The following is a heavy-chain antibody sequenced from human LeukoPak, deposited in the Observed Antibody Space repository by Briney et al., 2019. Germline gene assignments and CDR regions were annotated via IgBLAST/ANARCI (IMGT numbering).Heavy chain of an antibody. Sequence: GASVKVSCKASGYTFTSYGISWVRQAPGQGLEWMGWISAYNGNTNYAQKFQGRVTITADESTSTAYMELSSLRSEDTAVYYCARTVVPFLGITKKSHFDYWGQGTLVTVSS. V-gene: IGHV1-18*01. CDR3: ARTVVPFLGITKKSHFDY. D-gene: IGHD3-10*01. J-gene: IGHJ4*02. CDR1: GYTFTSYG. CDR2: ISAYNGNT.